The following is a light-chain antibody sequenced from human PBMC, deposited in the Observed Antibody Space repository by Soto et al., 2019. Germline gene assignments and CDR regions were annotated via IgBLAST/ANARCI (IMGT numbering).Light chain of an antibody. Sequence: QSVLTQPPSVSGAPGQRVTISCTGSSSNIGAGYDVHWYQQLPGTAPKLLIYGNSNRPSGVPDRFSGSKSGTSASLAITGLQAEDEADYYCSSFVSGATWVFGGGTKLTVL. V-gene: IGLV1-40*01. CDR3: SSFVSGATWV. J-gene: IGLJ3*02. CDR2: GNS. CDR1: SSNIGAGYD.